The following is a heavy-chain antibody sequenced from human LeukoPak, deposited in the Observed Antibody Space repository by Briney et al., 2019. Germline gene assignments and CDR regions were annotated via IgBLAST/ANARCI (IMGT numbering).Heavy chain of an antibody. CDR2: ISYDGSNK. Sequence: GGSLRLSCAASGFTFSSYGMHWVRQAPGKGLEWVAVISYDGSNKYYADSVKGRFTISRDNSKNTLYLQMNSLRAEDTAVYYCARGSYGGNSEFPFDYWGQGTLVTVSS. D-gene: IGHD4-23*01. J-gene: IGHJ4*02. CDR1: GFTFSSYG. V-gene: IGHV3-30*03. CDR3: ARGSYGGNSEFPFDY.